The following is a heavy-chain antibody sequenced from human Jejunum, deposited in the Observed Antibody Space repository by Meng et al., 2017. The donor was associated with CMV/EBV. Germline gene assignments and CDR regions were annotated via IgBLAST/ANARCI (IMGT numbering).Heavy chain of an antibody. J-gene: IGHJ5*02. V-gene: IGHV2-5*02. CDR3: AYRRGGGSGWNWFGP. CDR2: IYWDDDK. CDR1: GLSLTTDGVG. Sequence: TLKDSRLTLVTPTNTRPLTCIFSGLSLTTDGVGVGWIRRPPGKALEWLALIYWDDDKHYNPSLETRLAIMKDTSKNQVVLIMTDMGPVDTATYYCAYRRGGGSGWNWFGPWGQGTLVTVSS. D-gene: IGHD6-19*01.